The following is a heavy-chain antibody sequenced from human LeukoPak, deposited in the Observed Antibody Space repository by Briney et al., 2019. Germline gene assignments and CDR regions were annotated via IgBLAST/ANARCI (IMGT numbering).Heavy chain of an antibody. CDR1: GYTFTNYG. J-gene: IGHJ4*02. CDR3: ARSATHRLVWTDRSVWLPLDY. V-gene: IGHV1-18*01. CDR2: ISAYNGNT. D-gene: IGHD5-18*01. Sequence: ASVKVSCKASGYTFTNYGLSWVRQAPGQGLEWMGRISAYNGNTNYAQKFQGRVTMTTDTSTNTAYMELRSLRSDGTAVYYCARSATHRLVWTDRSVWLPLDYWGQGTLVTVSS.